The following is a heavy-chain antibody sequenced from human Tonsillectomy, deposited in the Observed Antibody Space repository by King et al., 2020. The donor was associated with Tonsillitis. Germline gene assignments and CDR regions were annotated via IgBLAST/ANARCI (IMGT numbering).Heavy chain of an antibody. CDR1: GFTFGDYA. D-gene: IGHD5/OR15-5a*01. CDR2: IRSKAYGGTI. J-gene: IGHJ6*03. CDR3: TRGCLEYYYYYYMDV. V-gene: IGHV3-49*03. Sequence: VQLVESGGGLVQPGRSLRLSCTASGFTFGDYAMSWFRQAPGKGLEWVGFIRSKAYGGTIEYAASVKDRFTISRDDSKSIAYLQMNSLKIEDTAVYYCTRGCLEYYYYYYMDVWGQGTTVTVSS.